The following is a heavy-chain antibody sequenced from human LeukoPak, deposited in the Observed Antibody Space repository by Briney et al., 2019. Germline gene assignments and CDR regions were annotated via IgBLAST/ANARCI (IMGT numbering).Heavy chain of an antibody. D-gene: IGHD3-3*01. Sequence: SEALSLTCAVYGGSFSGYYWSWIHQPPGKGLEWIGEINHSGSTNYNPSLKSRVTISVDTSKNQFSLKLSSVTAADTAVYYCARGITIFGVGSTSWFDPWGQGTLVTVSS. V-gene: IGHV4-34*01. CDR2: INHSGST. CDR1: GGSFSGYY. J-gene: IGHJ5*02. CDR3: ARGITIFGVGSTSWFDP.